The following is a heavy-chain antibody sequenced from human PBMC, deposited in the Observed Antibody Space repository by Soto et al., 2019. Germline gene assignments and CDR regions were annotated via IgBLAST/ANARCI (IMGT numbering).Heavy chain of an antibody. V-gene: IGHV3-23*01. CDR3: AKATRGGAATLIRDY. CDR2: ISGSGGST. CDR1: GFTFSIYA. J-gene: IGHJ4*02. Sequence: EVQLLESGGGLVQPGGSLRLSCAAAGFTFSIYAMSWVRQAPGKGLEWVSAISGSGGSTYYADSVKGRSTISRDNSKNTLYLQMNSLRADDTAVYDCAKATRGGAATLIRDYWGQGTLVTVSS. D-gene: IGHD6-13*01.